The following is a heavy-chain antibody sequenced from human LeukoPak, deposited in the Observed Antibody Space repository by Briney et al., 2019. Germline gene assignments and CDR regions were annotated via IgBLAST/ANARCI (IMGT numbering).Heavy chain of an antibody. D-gene: IGHD3-22*01. Sequence: PSETLSLTCTVSGGSISSYYWSWIRQAPGKGLEWLGYIYYTGSTTYNPSVKSRITISLDTSKKQISLKLRSVTAADTAVYYCARQIGSSGYYFDSWGQGTLVTVSS. CDR3: ARQIGSSGYYFDS. CDR2: IYYTGST. CDR1: GGSISSYY. V-gene: IGHV4-59*01. J-gene: IGHJ4*02.